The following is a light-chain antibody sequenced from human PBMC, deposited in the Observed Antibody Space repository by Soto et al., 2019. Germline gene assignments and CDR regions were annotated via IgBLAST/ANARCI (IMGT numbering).Light chain of an antibody. Sequence: QSVLTQPASLSGSPGQSITISCTGTSSDIGGSKYVSWYQQHPGKAPKLMIYEVTYRPSGVSARFSGFKSGNTASLTVSGLQAEDEADYYCSSYTSSGTLYVFGTGTKLTVL. CDR3: SSYTSSGTLYV. J-gene: IGLJ1*01. CDR1: SSDIGGSKY. CDR2: EVT. V-gene: IGLV2-14*01.